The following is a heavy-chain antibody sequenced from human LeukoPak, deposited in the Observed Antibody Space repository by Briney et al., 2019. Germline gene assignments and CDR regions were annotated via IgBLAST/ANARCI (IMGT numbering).Heavy chain of an antibody. V-gene: IGHV3-23*01. Sequence: GGALRLSFAATGFTFSSYALSWLRQAPGRGLEWVSAISGSCGSTYHADSVKGRFTISRDNSKNTLYLQMNSLRAEDTAVYYCAKDRTLSSPYYDFWSGYYKDYYFDYWGQGTLVTVSS. D-gene: IGHD3-3*01. CDR1: GFTFSSYA. CDR2: ISGSCGST. CDR3: AKDRTLSSPYYDFWSGYYKDYYFDY. J-gene: IGHJ4*02.